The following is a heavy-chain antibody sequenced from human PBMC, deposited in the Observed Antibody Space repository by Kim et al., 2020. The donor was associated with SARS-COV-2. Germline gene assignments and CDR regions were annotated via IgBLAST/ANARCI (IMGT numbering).Heavy chain of an antibody. Sequence: GGSLRLSCAASGFTFTDYAMNWVRQAPGKGLEWVSVISGGGGSAYYADSVKGRFTISRDNSKNTLYLQMNSLRAEDTALYYCAKECRMATLTYCGDYFDNRGRGTLVTVSS. CDR2: ISGGGGSA. V-gene: IGHV3-23*01. CDR3: AKECRMATLTYCGDYFDN. CDR1: GFTFTDYA. D-gene: IGHD5-12*01. J-gene: IGHJ4*02.